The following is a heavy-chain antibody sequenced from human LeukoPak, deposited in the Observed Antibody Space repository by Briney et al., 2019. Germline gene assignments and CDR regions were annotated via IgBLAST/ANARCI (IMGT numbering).Heavy chain of an antibody. CDR1: GYSISSGYY. D-gene: IGHD3-10*01. J-gene: IGHJ5*02. CDR2: IYHSGST. CDR3: AIGERYSHNWFDP. V-gene: IGHV4-38-2*01. Sequence: SETLSLTCAVSGYSISSGYYWGWIRQPPGKGLEWIGSIYHSGSTYYNPSLKSRVTISVDTSKNQFSLKLSSVTVADTAVYYCAIGERYSHNWFDPWGQGTLVTVSS.